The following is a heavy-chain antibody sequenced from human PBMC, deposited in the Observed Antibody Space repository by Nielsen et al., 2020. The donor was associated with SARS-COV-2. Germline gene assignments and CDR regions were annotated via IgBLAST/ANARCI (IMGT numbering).Heavy chain of an antibody. CDR1: GFTFSSYG. D-gene: IGHD3-3*01. J-gene: IGHJ4*02. Sequence: GESLKISCAASGFTFSSYGMHWVRQAPGKGLGWVAVIWYDGSNKYYADSVKGRFTISRDNSKNTLYLQMNSLRAEDTAVYYCARDLFAESGHWGQGTLVTVSS. CDR2: IWYDGSNK. V-gene: IGHV3-33*01. CDR3: ARDLFAESGH.